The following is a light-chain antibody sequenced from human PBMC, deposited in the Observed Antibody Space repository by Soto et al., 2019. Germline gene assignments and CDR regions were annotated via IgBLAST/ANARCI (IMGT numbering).Light chain of an antibody. Sequence: DIQMTQSPSTLSASVGDRVTITCRASQSISIWLAWYQQKPGKAPKLLIYKASSLESGVPSRFSGSGSGTEFTLTISSLQPDDLATHYCQQYESYWTFGQGTKVDIK. J-gene: IGKJ1*01. CDR3: QQYESYWT. CDR1: QSISIW. CDR2: KAS. V-gene: IGKV1-5*03.